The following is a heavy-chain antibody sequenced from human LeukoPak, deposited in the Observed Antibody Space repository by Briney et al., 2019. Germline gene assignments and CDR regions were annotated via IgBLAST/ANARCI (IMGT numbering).Heavy chain of an antibody. CDR1: GLTFSSYA. V-gene: IGHV3-23*01. CDR2: ISGSGGST. CDR3: AKGGGWSALYWFDY. D-gene: IGHD2-8*02. Sequence: GPSLRLSCAASGLTFSSYAMSWARQAPGKGLEWVSAISGSGGSTYYADSVKGRFTISRDNSKGTLYLQMNSLRSEDTAVYYCAKGGGWSALYWFDYWGQGTLVTVSS. J-gene: IGHJ4*02.